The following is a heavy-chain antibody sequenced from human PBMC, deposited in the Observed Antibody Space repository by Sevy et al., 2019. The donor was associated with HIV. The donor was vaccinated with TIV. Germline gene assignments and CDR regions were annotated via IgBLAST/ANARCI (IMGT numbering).Heavy chain of an antibody. CDR1: GYTFTSYD. D-gene: IGHD3-16*02. CDR3: ARGFGAVGLRLGELSLPDY. V-gene: IGHV1-8*01. CDR2: MNPNSGNT. Sequence: ASVKVSCKASGYTFTSYDINWVRQATGQGLEWMGWMNPNSGNTGYAQKFQGRATMTRNTSISTAYMELSSLRSEDTAVYYCARGFGAVGLRLGELSLPDYWGQGTLVTVSS. J-gene: IGHJ4*02.